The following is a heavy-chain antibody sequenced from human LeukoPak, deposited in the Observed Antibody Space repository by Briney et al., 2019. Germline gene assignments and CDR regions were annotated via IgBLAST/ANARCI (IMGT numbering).Heavy chain of an antibody. Sequence: GGSLRLSCAASGFTFSSYAMSWVRQAPGKGLEWVSVIYSGGSTYYADSVKGRFTISRDNSKNTLYLQMNSLRAEDTAVYYCAREPQPTLYSYGQTPGYGMDVWGQGTTVTVSS. CDR3: AREPQPTLYSYGQTPGYGMDV. D-gene: IGHD5-18*01. V-gene: IGHV3-53*01. CDR1: GFTFSSYA. J-gene: IGHJ6*02. CDR2: IYSGGST.